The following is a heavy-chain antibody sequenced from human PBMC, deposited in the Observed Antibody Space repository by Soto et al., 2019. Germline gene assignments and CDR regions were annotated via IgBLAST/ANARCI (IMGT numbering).Heavy chain of an antibody. J-gene: IGHJ6*02. V-gene: IGHV1-18*04. CDR2: ISAYNGNT. CDR1: GYTFTSYG. Sequence: ASVKVSCKASGYTFTSYGISWVRQAPGQGLEWMGWISAYNGNTNYAPKLQGRVTMTTDTSTSTAYMELRSLRSDDTAVYYCARVSAGITGTTESDYYYYGMDVWGQGTTVTVSS. CDR3: ARVSAGITGTTESDYYYYGMDV. D-gene: IGHD1-7*01.